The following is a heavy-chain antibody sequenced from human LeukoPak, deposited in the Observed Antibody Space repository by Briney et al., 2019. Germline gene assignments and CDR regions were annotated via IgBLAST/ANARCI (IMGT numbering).Heavy chain of an antibody. V-gene: IGHV4-39*07. CDR1: GGSISSTYYY. CDR3: ARAPYYDSSGYYSGMDNWFDP. CDR2: IYFSGNT. J-gene: IGHJ5*02. Sequence: NASETLSLTCSVSGGSISSTYYYWGWIRQPPGKGLEWIGSIYFSGNTYYNPSLKSRVTISVDTSENHFSLRLSSVTAADTAVYYCARAPYYDSSGYYSGMDNWFDPWGQGTLVTVSS. D-gene: IGHD3-22*01.